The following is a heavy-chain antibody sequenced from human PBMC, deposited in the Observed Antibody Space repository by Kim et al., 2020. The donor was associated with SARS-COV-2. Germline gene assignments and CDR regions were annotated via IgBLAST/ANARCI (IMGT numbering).Heavy chain of an antibody. CDR1: GFTFSSYA. Sequence: GGSLRLSCAASGFTFSSYAMHWVRQAPGKGLEWVAVISYDGSNKYYADSVKGRFTISRDNSKNTLYLQMNSLRAEDTAVYYCARDPVKRWLQRTGYFDYWGQGTLVTVSS. J-gene: IGHJ4*02. CDR2: ISYDGSNK. V-gene: IGHV3-30-3*01. D-gene: IGHD5-12*01. CDR3: ARDPVKRWLQRTGYFDY.